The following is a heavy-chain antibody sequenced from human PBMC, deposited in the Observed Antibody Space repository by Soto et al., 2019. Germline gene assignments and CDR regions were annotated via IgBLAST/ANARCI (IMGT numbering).Heavy chain of an antibody. V-gene: IGHV3-30*18. CDR3: AKDLLGDRSCYHYGGDD. Sequence: QVQLVESGGGVVQPGRSLRLSCAASGFTFNNYGMHWVRQAPGKGLEWVSIISYDGSNKYYADSVMGRFTISRDNSKNTLYLQMNSLRDEDTAVYYCAKDLLGDRSCYHYGGDDWGQGTLVSVSS. J-gene: IGHJ4*02. CDR1: GFTFNNYG. D-gene: IGHD3-22*01. CDR2: ISYDGSNK.